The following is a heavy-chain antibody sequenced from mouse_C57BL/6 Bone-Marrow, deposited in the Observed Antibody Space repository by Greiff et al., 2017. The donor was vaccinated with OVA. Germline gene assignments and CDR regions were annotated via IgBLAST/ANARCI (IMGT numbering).Heavy chain of an antibody. CDR1: GYTFTDYN. CDR3: ADGYSLAY. Sequence: VHVKQSGPELVKPGASVKMSCKASGYTFTDYNMHWVKQSHGKSLEWIGYINPNNGGTSYNQKFKGKATLTVNKSSSTAYMELRSLTSEDSAVYYCADGYSLAYWGQGTLVTVSA. D-gene: IGHD2-3*01. CDR2: INPNNGGT. J-gene: IGHJ3*01. V-gene: IGHV1-22*01.